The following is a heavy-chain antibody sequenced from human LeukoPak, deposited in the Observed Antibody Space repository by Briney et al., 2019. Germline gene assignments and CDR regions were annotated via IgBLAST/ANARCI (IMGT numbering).Heavy chain of an antibody. D-gene: IGHD4-17*01. J-gene: IGHJ6*02. CDR3: AKALLGDFYYYGMDV. Sequence: GGSLRLSCAASGFIFSSYAMSWVRQAPGKGLEWVAVISYDGSNKYYADSVKGRFTISRDNSKNTLYLQMNSLRAEDTAVYYCAKALLGDFYYYGMDVWGQGTTVTVSS. CDR2: ISYDGSNK. CDR1: GFIFSSYA. V-gene: IGHV3-30*18.